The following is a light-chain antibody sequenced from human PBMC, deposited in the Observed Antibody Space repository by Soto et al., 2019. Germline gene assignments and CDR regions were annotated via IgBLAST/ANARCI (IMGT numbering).Light chain of an antibody. Sequence: DVQMTQSPSALSASVVDRFSITFLTSQTIRKSLNWYQQKAETAPKLLIFSASSLQSGVPSRFSASGSGTEFTLTISSLQPEDFATYHCQQSYSTPWTFGQGTKVDIK. CDR1: QTIRKS. CDR2: SAS. J-gene: IGKJ1*01. V-gene: IGKV1-39*01. CDR3: QQSYSTPWT.